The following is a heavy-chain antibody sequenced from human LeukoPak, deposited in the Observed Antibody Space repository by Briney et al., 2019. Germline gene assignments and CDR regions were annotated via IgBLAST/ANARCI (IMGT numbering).Heavy chain of an antibody. D-gene: IGHD2-2*01. V-gene: IGHV1-2*02. CDR1: GYTFTGYY. Sequence: ASVKVSCKASGYTFTGYYMHWVRQAPGQGLEWMGWINPNSGGTNYAQKFQGRVTMTRDTSISTAYMELSRLRSDDTAVYYCARGSSTRTRYYYMVVWGKGTTVTVSS. J-gene: IGHJ6*03. CDR3: ARGSSTRTRYYYMVV. CDR2: INPNSGGT.